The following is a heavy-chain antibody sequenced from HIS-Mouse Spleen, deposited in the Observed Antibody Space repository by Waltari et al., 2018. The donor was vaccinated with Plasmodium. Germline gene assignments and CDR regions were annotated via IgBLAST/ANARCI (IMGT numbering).Heavy chain of an antibody. V-gene: IGHV3-7*01. CDR3: ASSWYWYFDL. J-gene: IGHJ2*01. CDR1: GFTFSSYW. CDR2: IKQDGSEK. Sequence: EVQLVESGGGLVQPGGSLRLSCAASGFTFSSYWMSWGRQAPGKGMEWVDNIKQDGSEKYYVDSVKGRFTISRDNAKNSLYLQMNSLRAEDTAVYYCASSWYWYFDLWGRGTLVTVSS. D-gene: IGHD6-13*01.